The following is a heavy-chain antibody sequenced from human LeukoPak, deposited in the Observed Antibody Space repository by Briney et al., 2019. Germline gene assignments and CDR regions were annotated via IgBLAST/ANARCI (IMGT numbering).Heavy chain of an antibody. D-gene: IGHD6-13*01. V-gene: IGHV3-48*04. CDR2: ISSSSSTI. J-gene: IGHJ3*02. Sequence: GGSLRLSCAASGFTVSSNYMNWVRQAPGKGLEWVSYISSSSSTIYYADSVKGRFTISRDNAKNSLYLQMNSLRAEDTAVYYCASMAIAAAGKDAFDIWGQGTMVTVSS. CDR1: GFTVSSNY. CDR3: ASMAIAAAGKDAFDI.